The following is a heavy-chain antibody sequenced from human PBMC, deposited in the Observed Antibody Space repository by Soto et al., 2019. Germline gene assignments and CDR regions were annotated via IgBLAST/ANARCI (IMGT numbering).Heavy chain of an antibody. CDR2: IIPIFGTA. CDR3: ARDRVESGYPEYFQH. V-gene: IGHV1-69*01. D-gene: IGHD3-22*01. Sequence: VKVSCKASGGTFSIYAISWVRQAPGQGLEWMGGIIPIFGTANYAQKFQGRVTITADESTSTAYMELNILRAEDTAVYYCARDRVESGYPEYFQHWGQGTLVTVSS. CDR1: GGTFSIYA. J-gene: IGHJ1*01.